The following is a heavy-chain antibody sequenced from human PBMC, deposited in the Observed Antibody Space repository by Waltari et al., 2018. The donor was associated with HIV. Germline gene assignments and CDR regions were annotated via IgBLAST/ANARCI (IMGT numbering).Heavy chain of an antibody. V-gene: IGHV3-74*01. CDR1: GFTFSSYW. D-gene: IGHD3-16*01. CDR3: ASLYNYVWGSPPPFDY. J-gene: IGHJ4*02. CDR2: INGDGSST. Sequence: EVQLVESGGGLVPPGGSLRLSCAASGFTFSSYWMHWVRQDPGKGLGWVSRINGDGSSTNDADCVKGRFTISRYNAKNTVYLQMNSLRAEDTALYYCASLYNYVWGSPPPFDYWGQGTLVTVSS.